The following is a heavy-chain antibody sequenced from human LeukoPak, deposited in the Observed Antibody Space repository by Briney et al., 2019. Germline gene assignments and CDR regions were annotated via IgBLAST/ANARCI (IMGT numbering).Heavy chain of an antibody. CDR3: ARHYYDSSGYYPDY. CDR2: IYYSGST. J-gene: IGHJ4*02. Sequence: SETLSLTCTVSGGSISSSSYYWGWIRQPPGKGLEWIGSIYYSGSTYYNPSLKSRVTISVDTSKNQFSLKLSSVTAADTAVYYCARHYYDSSGYYPDYWGQGTLVTVSS. V-gene: IGHV4-39*01. D-gene: IGHD3-22*01. CDR1: GGSISSSSYY.